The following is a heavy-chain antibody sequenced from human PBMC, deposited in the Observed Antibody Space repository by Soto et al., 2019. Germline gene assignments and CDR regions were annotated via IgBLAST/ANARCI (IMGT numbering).Heavy chain of an antibody. J-gene: IGHJ4*02. Sequence: PSETLSLTCSVSGDSISNSRFYWAWIRQPPGEGLEWIGSIYHTGNAYYNPSLKSRVTISVDTSKNQFSLKLSSVTAADTAVYYCARGYGRNFDYWGQGTLVTVSS. D-gene: IGHD5-18*01. V-gene: IGHV4-39*01. CDR2: IYHTGNA. CDR1: GDSISNSRFY. CDR3: ARGYGRNFDY.